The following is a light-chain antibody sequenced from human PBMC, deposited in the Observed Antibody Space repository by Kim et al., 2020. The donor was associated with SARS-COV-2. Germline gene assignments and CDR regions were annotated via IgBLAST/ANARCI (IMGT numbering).Light chain of an antibody. J-gene: IGLJ2*01. Sequence: GQSITLSCTGSSSDVGGYSHVSWHQQSPGKATHIIIDDVTKPPAGATNRSSGSKSGNTAFLTISGLHAEDDADYCCTSYTSTNTLVFGGGTQLTVL. V-gene: IGLV2-14*04. CDR3: TSYTSTNTLV. CDR1: SSDVGGYSH. CDR2: DVT.